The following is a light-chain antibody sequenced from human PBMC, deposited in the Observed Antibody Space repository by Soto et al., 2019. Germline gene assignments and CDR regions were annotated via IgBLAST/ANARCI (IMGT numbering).Light chain of an antibody. V-gene: IGLV1-47*02. Sequence: QSVLTQPPSASATPGQRVTISCSGSDSNVGINFVYWYQQLPGTAPKLLIYTNDQRPSGVPDRFSGSKSGTSASLASSGLRSEDEADYYFAAWDDSLSGVVFGGGTKLTVL. CDR3: AAWDDSLSGVV. CDR1: DSNVGINF. CDR2: TND. J-gene: IGLJ2*01.